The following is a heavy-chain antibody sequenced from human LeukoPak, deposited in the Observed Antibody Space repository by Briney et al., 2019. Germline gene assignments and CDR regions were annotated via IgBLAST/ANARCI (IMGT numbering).Heavy chain of an antibody. D-gene: IGHD6-6*01. CDR2: INPNSGGT. J-gene: IGHJ4*02. V-gene: IGHV1-2*02. CDR3: ARAKWLTSSIAARRTLDY. Sequence: GASVKVSCKASGYTFTSYYMHWVRQAPGQGLEWMGWINPNSGGTNYAQKFQGRVTMTRDTSISTAYMELSRLRSDDTAVYYCARAKWLTSSIAARRTLDYWGQGTLVTVSS. CDR1: GYTFTSYY.